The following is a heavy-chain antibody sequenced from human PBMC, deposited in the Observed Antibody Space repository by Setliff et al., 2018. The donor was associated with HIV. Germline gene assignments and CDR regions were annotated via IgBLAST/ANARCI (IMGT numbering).Heavy chain of an antibody. CDR3: ARDSRDIVVVIAPEPEPYYYYGMDV. J-gene: IGHJ6*02. Sequence: SVKVSCKASGDNFNSHSISWVRQAPGQGLEWMGGIVPIFGTPNYAQKFKGRLTITADESTSTVYMELSSLRSEDTAVYFCARDSRDIVVVIAPEPEPYYYYGMDVWGEGTTGPSP. CDR2: IVPIFGTP. CDR1: GDNFNSHS. D-gene: IGHD2-15*01. V-gene: IGHV1-69*13.